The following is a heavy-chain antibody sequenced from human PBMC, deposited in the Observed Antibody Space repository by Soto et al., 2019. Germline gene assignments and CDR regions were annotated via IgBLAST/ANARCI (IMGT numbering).Heavy chain of an antibody. J-gene: IGHJ6*02. CDR3: ARVGMDA. V-gene: IGHV3-33*01. CDR2: IWFDGIKQ. Sequence: QVQLVESGGGVVQPGRSLRLSCEVSGFTFRTYAMHWVRQAPGKGLEWVAIIWFDGIKQYYVDSVRGRFTVSIDSSNNTLYLQMTTLRAEDTAIYYCARVGMDAWGQGTAVTVSS. CDR1: GFTFRTYA.